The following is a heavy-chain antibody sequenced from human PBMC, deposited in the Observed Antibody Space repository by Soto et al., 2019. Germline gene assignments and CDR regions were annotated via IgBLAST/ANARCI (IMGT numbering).Heavy chain of an antibody. D-gene: IGHD3-9*01. Sequence: PSETLSLTCTVSGGSISSGGYYWSWIRQHPGKGLEWIGYIYYSGSTYYNPSLKSRVTISVDTSKNQFSLKLSSVTAADRAVYYCARAQGDDILTGYYDYWGQGTLVTVSS. V-gene: IGHV4-31*03. CDR2: IYYSGST. CDR1: GGSISSGGYY. CDR3: ARAQGDDILTGYYDY. J-gene: IGHJ4*02.